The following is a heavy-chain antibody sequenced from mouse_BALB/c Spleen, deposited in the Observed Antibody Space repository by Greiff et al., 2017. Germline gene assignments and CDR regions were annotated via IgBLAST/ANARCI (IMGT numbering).Heavy chain of an antibody. CDR2: IDTSDSYT. V-gene: IGHV1-69*01. CDR1: GYTFTDYW. D-gene: IGHD2-1*01. Sequence: QVQLKQPGAELVMPGASVKMSCKASGYTFTDYWMHWVKQRPGQGLEWIGAIDTSDSYTSYNQKFKGKATLTVDESSSTAYMQLSSLTSEDSAVYYCARHGNYAMDYWGQGTSVTVSS. J-gene: IGHJ4*01. CDR3: ARHGNYAMDY.